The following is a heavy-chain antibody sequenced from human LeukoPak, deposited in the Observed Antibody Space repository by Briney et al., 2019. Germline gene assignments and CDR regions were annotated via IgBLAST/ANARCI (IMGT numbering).Heavy chain of an antibody. Sequence: GGSLRLSCAASGFTFSNYAMSWARQAPGKGLEWVSAISGSGGKIYYADSVKGRFTISRDNSKNTLYLQMNSLRAEDTAVYYCAKWGCTGGSCYPFDYWGQGTLVTVSS. CDR2: ISGSGGKI. J-gene: IGHJ4*02. D-gene: IGHD2-15*01. V-gene: IGHV3-23*01. CDR3: AKWGCTGGSCYPFDY. CDR1: GFTFSNYA.